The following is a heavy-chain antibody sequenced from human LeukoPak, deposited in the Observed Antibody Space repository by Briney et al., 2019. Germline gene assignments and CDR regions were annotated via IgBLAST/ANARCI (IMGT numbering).Heavy chain of an antibody. J-gene: IGHJ4*02. D-gene: IGHD2-8*01. CDR1: GFTFSSYG. CDR2: IRYDGSNK. CDR3: AKDQFRDGVVDY. V-gene: IGHV3-30*02. Sequence: GGSLRLSCAASGFTFSSYGMHWVRQAPGKGLEWVAFIRYDGSNKYYADSVKGRFTISRDNSKNTLYPQMNSLRVEDTAVYYCAKDQFRDGVVDYWGQGTLVTVSS.